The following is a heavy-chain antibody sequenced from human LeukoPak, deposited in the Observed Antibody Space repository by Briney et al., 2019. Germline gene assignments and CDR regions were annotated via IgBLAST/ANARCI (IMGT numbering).Heavy chain of an antibody. CDR2: ISSSSSYI. D-gene: IGHD1-26*01. Sequence: KSGGSLRLSCAASGFTFSSYSMNWVRQAPGKGLEWVSSISSSSSYIYYADSVKGRFTISRDNAKNLLYLQMNSLRAEDTAVYYCARGGWGQTAIVGATRGLYYFDYWGQGTLVTVSS. V-gene: IGHV3-21*01. J-gene: IGHJ4*02. CDR1: GFTFSSYS. CDR3: ARGGWGQTAIVGATRGLYYFDY.